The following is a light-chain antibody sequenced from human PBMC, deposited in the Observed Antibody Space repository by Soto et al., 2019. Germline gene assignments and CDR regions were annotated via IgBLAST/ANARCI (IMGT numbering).Light chain of an antibody. J-gene: IGKJ4*01. V-gene: IGKV1-9*01. CDR1: QDFSSY. CDR2: VAS. CDR3: QQLNSFPLT. Sequence: DIQLTQSPSFLSASIGDRVTITCRASQDFSSYLAWYQQKPGKAPNLLIYVASTLQSGVPSRFSGSGSGTEFTLTISSVQPEDFATYYCQQLNSFPLTFGGGTKVASK.